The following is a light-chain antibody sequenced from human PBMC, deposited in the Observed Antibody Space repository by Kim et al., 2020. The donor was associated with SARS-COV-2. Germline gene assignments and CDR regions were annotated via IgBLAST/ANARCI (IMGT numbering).Light chain of an antibody. CDR3: MQALQTPRT. J-gene: IGKJ4*01. Sequence: EPASISCRSSQSLLHSNGYNYLDWYLQKPGQSPQLLIYLGSNRASGVPDRFSGSGSGTDFTLKISRVEAEDVGVYYCMQALQTPRTFGGGTKVDIK. CDR1: QSLLHSNGYNY. V-gene: IGKV2-28*01. CDR2: LGS.